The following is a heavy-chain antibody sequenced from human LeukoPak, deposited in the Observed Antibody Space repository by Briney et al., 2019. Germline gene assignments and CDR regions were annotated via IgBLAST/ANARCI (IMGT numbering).Heavy chain of an antibody. J-gene: IGHJ4*02. CDR3: ARGGGYSYNPFDY. V-gene: IGHV3-11*06. Sequence: PDGSLRLSCAGSGFVFSDFYINWIRHSPGKGREWLAYISPDGSYTTYGDSVKGRFVISRDNAKNSVSLQMNSLRAEDTAVYYCARGGGYSYNPFDYWGQGTLVTVSS. D-gene: IGHD5-18*01. CDR2: ISPDGSYT. CDR1: GFVFSDFY.